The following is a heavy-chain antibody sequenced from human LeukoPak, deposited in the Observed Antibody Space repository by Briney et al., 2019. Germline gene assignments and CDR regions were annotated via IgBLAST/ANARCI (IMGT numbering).Heavy chain of an antibody. CDR2: IIPIFGTA. CDR1: GGTFSSYA. CDR3: ARSRYFDRGYYYYYGMDV. V-gene: IGHV1-69*13. Sequence: GASVKVSCKASGGTFSSYALSWVRQAPGQGLEWMGGIIPIFGTANYAQKLQGRVTITADESTSTAYMELSSLRSEDTAVYYCARSRYFDRGYYYYYGMDVWGKGTTVTVSS. D-gene: IGHD3-9*01. J-gene: IGHJ6*04.